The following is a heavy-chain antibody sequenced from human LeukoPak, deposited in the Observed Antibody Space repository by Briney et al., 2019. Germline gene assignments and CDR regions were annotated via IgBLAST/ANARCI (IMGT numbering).Heavy chain of an antibody. J-gene: IGHJ4*02. V-gene: IGHV3-33*01. Sequence: PGGSLRLSCAASGFTFSSYGMHWVRQAPGKGLEWVAVIWYDGSNKYYADSVKGRFTISRDNSKNTLYLQMNSLRAEDTAVYYCARAPYYYDSSGYYFDYWGQGTLVTVSS. D-gene: IGHD3-22*01. CDR1: GFTFSSYG. CDR2: IWYDGSNK. CDR3: ARAPYYYDSSGYYFDY.